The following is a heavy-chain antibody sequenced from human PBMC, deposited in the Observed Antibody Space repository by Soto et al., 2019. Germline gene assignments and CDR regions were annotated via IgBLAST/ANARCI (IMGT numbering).Heavy chain of an antibody. CDR3: ARDVVFWSGSNYYFMDV. D-gene: IGHD3-3*01. CDR1: GFTFSSFS. J-gene: IGHJ6*03. Sequence: LRLSCAASGFTFSSFSMNWVRQAPGKGLEWVSYISTSSSTIYYADSVKGRFTISRDNAKNSLYLQMNSLRAEDTAVYYCARDVVFWSGSNYYFMDVWGKGTTVTVSS. CDR2: ISTSSSTI. V-gene: IGHV3-48*01.